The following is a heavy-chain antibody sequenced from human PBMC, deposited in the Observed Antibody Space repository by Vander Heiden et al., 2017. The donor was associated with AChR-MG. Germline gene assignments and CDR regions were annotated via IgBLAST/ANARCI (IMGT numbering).Heavy chain of an antibody. CDR2: IDPYSGDT. CDR1: GYSFTGYY. V-gene: IGHV1-2*02. CDR3: AKGSYDYIWGSPLHYFDD. Sequence: QVHLVQSGAEVKKPGASVNVSCKASGYSFTGYYIHWVRQAPGQGLEWMGWIDPYSGDTKYAQKFQGRLAVTRDTSINTAYMDLTSLRSDDTALYFCAKGSYDYIWGSPLHYFDDWGQGTLVTVSS. J-gene: IGHJ4*02. D-gene: IGHD3-16*01.